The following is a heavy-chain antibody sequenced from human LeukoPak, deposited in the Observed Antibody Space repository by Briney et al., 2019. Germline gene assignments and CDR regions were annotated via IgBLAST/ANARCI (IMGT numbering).Heavy chain of an antibody. CDR3: ARVLGVAPEEWLVGDSFDY. V-gene: IGHV4-4*07. CDR1: GGSISSYY. J-gene: IGHJ4*02. Sequence: SETLSLTCTVSGGSISSYYWSWIRQPAGKGLEWIGRIYTSGSTNYNPSLKSRVTMSVDTSKNQFSLKLSSVTAADTAVYYCARVLGVAPEEWLVGDSFDYWAREPWSPSPQ. CDR2: IYTSGST. D-gene: IGHD6-19*01.